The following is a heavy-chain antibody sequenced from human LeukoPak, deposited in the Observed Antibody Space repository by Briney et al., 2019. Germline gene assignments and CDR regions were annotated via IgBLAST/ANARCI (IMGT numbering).Heavy chain of an antibody. Sequence: GGSLRLSCAASGFIFSSHAMSWVRQAPGKGLEWVSGITGGGDSTYYADSVMGRFTISRDNSKNTLYLQMNSLRAVDTAVYYCARDRVYSYGYRDAFDIWGQGTMVTVSS. CDR2: ITGGGDST. V-gene: IGHV3-23*01. CDR1: GFIFSSHA. J-gene: IGHJ3*02. CDR3: ARDRVYSYGYRDAFDI. D-gene: IGHD5-18*01.